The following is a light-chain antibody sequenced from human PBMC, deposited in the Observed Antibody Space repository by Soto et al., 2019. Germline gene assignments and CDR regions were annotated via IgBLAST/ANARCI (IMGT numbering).Light chain of an antibody. V-gene: IGKV1-5*03. CDR2: KAS. Sequence: DIQMTQSPSTLSGSVGDRVTITCRASQTISSWLAWYQQKPGKAPKLLIYKASTLKSGVPSRFRGSGSVAEFALTITSLHPDDFATYYRQPYNTYSQGTLGHGTKVDIK. J-gene: IGKJ1*01. CDR1: QTISSW. CDR3: QPYNTYSQGT.